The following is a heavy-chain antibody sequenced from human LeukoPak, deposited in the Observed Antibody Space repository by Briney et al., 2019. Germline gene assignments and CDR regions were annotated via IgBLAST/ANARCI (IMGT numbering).Heavy chain of an antibody. CDR2: IWYDGSNK. Sequence: GGSLRLSCAASGFTFSSYGMHWVRQAPGKGLEWVAVIWYDGSNKYYADSVKGRFPISRDNSKNTLYLQMNSLRAEDTAVYYCARDRYCSSTSCYITIDYWGQETLVTVSS. CDR1: GFTFSSYG. V-gene: IGHV3-33*01. J-gene: IGHJ4*02. D-gene: IGHD2-2*02. CDR3: ARDRYCSSTSCYITIDY.